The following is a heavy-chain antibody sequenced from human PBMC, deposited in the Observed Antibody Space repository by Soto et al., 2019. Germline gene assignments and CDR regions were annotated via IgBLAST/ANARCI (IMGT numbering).Heavy chain of an antibody. D-gene: IGHD6-13*01. CDR1: GFTFTSSA. CDR3: AAALRPGIAHYFDY. J-gene: IGHJ4*02. V-gene: IGHV1-58*02. CDR2: IVVGSGNT. Sequence: GASVKVSCKASGFTFTSSAMQWVRQAHGQRLEWIGWIVVGSGNTNYAQKFQERVTITRDMSTSTAYMELSSLRSEDTAVYYCAAALRPGIAHYFDYWGQGTLVTVSS.